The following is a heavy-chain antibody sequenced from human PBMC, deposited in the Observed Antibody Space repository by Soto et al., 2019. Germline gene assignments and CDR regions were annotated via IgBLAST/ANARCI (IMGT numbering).Heavy chain of an antibody. CDR1: GGSFSGSY. Sequence: PSETLSLTCAVYGGSFSGSYWNWIRQPPGKGLEWIGEINHSGSTNYNPSLKSRVTISVDTSKNQFSLKLSSVTAADTAVYYCASSTHYYYYGMDVWGQGTTVTVSS. CDR2: INHSGST. V-gene: IGHV4-34*01. J-gene: IGHJ6*02. CDR3: ASSTHYYYYGMDV. D-gene: IGHD2-2*01.